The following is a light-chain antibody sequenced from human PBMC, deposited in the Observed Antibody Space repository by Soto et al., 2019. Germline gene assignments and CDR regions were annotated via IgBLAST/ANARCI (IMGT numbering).Light chain of an antibody. V-gene: IGKV3-20*01. CDR2: GAT. Sequence: IVLTQSPGTLFLSPGQRATLSCRASQSLSSGYLAWYQQRPAQAPRLLIFGATSRAAAIPDRFSGGGSGTDFTLTINRLEPEDFAVYYCQQYDTTPYTFGQGTKLEIK. J-gene: IGKJ2*01. CDR1: QSLSSGY. CDR3: QQYDTTPYT.